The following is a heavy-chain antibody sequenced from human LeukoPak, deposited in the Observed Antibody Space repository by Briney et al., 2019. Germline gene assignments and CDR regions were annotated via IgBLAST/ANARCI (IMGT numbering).Heavy chain of an antibody. Sequence: GGSLRLSCAASGFTFSNYGMHWVRQAPGKGLEGVAFIRFDGTNKFYADSVKGRFTISRDNSKNTLYLQMNSLRAEDTAVYYCAKDPPLDYWGQGTLVTVSS. V-gene: IGHV3-30*02. J-gene: IGHJ4*02. CDR1: GFTFSNYG. CDR2: IRFDGTNK. CDR3: AKDPPLDY.